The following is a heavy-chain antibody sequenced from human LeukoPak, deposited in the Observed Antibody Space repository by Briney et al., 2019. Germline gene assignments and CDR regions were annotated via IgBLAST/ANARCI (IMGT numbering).Heavy chain of an antibody. J-gene: IGHJ4*02. Sequence: ASVKVFWKASGYTFTSYAMNWVRQAPGQGLEWMGWINTNTGNPTYAQGFTGRFVFSLDTSVSTAYLQISSLKAEDTAVYYCARGELVVAAHFDYWGQGTLVTVSS. V-gene: IGHV7-4-1*02. CDR2: INTNTGNP. D-gene: IGHD2-15*01. CDR1: GYTFTSYA. CDR3: ARGELVVAAHFDY.